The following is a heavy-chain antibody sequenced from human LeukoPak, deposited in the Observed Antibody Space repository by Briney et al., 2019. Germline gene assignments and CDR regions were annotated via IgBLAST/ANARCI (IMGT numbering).Heavy chain of an antibody. D-gene: IGHD6-13*01. CDR2: ISYDGSNK. CDR1: GFTFSSYA. Sequence: PGRSLRLSCAASGFTFSSYAMHWVRQAPGKGLEWAAVISYDGSNKYYADSVKGRFTISRDNSKNTLYLQMNSLRAEDTAVYYCASGDSSSWTQLDYWGQGTLVTVSS. J-gene: IGHJ4*02. V-gene: IGHV3-30*04. CDR3: ASGDSSSWTQLDY.